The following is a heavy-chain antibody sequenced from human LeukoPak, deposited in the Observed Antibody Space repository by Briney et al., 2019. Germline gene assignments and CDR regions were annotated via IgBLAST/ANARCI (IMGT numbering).Heavy chain of an antibody. J-gene: IGHJ3*01. Sequence: GGSLRLSCAASGFTFSSYAMHWVRQAPGKGLEWVAVISYDGSNKYYADSVKGRFTISRDNSKNTLYLQMNGLRAEDTAVYYCARDTSYYYDSSGYILWGQGTMVTVSS. CDR2: ISYDGSNK. CDR3: ARDTSYYYDSSGYIL. CDR1: GFTFSSYA. D-gene: IGHD3-22*01. V-gene: IGHV3-30*04.